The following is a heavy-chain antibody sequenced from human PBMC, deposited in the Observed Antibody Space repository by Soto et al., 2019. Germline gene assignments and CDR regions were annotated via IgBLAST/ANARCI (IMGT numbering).Heavy chain of an antibody. D-gene: IGHD2-15*01. V-gene: IGHV3-23*01. CDR3: AKGTVVVVAATVFDY. Sequence: LRLSCAASGFTFSSYAMSWVRQAPGKGLEWVSAISGSGGSTYYADSVKGRFTISRDNSKNTLYLQMNSLRAEDTAVYYCAKGTVVVVAATVFDYWGQGTLVTVSS. CDR2: ISGSGGST. CDR1: GFTFSSYA. J-gene: IGHJ4*02.